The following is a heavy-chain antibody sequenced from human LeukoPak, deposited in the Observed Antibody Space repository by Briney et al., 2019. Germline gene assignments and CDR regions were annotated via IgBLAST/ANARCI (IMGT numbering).Heavy chain of an antibody. CDR2: INSYGSST. V-gene: IGHV3-74*01. J-gene: IGHJ4*02. CDR1: GFIFSNYW. Sequence: GGSLRLSCAASGFIFSNYWMSWVRQAPGKGLVWVSRINSYGSSTSYADSVKGRFTISRDNAKNSLYLQMNSLRAEDTAVYYCASFLWGAEAGTKGYWGQGTLVTVSS. D-gene: IGHD6-19*01. CDR3: ASFLWGAEAGTKGY.